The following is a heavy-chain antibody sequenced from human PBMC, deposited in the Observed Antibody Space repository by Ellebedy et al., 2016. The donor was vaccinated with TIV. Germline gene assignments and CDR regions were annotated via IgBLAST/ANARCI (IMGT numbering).Heavy chain of an antibody. Sequence: SETLSLTXTVFGVSIRSYYWTWIRQSPGKGLEYIGYIYYTGNRDYNPSLKSRVTMSVDTSNNHFSLELSPVTAADTAIYSCAQGGRGGMNWFDSWGQGTLVTVSS. V-gene: IGHV4-59*01. CDR1: GVSIRSYY. D-gene: IGHD1-26*01. CDR3: AQGGRGGMNWFDS. CDR2: IYYTGNR. J-gene: IGHJ5*01.